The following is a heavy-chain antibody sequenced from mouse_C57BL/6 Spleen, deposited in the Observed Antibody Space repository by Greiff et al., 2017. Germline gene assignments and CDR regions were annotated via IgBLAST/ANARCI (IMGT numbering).Heavy chain of an antibody. Sequence: EVKLMESGGGLVKPGGSLKLSCAASGFTFSDYGMHWVRQAPEKGLEWVAYISSGSSTIYYADTVKGRFTISRDNAKNTLFLQMTSLRSEDTAMYYCATSLGRGYYFDYWGQGTTLTVSS. CDR1: GFTFSDYG. D-gene: IGHD4-1*01. J-gene: IGHJ2*01. CDR2: ISSGSSTI. V-gene: IGHV5-17*01. CDR3: ATSLGRGYYFDY.